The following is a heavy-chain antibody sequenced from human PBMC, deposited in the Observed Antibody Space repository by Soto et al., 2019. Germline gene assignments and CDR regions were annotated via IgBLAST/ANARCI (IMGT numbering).Heavy chain of an antibody. D-gene: IGHD2-2*01. Sequence: GGSLRLSCAASGFTFNSYAMSWVRQAPGKGLEWVSTVSGSGGSTYFAVSVKGRFTISRGNSKNTLYLQMNGLEAEDTAVYYCAKDQYCISSGCFNYYYMDVWGKGTTVTVSS. CDR3: AKDQYCISSGCFNYYYMDV. CDR1: GFTFNSYA. CDR2: VSGSGGST. J-gene: IGHJ6*03. V-gene: IGHV3-23*01.